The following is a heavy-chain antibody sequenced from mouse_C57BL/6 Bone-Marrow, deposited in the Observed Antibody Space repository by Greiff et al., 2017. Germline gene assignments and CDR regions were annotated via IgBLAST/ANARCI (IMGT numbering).Heavy chain of an antibody. Sequence: EVKLQESGAELVRPGASVKMSCTASGFTFTDYYMHWVKQRPEQGLEWIGWIDPENGDTDYASKFQGKATITADTSSNTAYLQLSSLTSEDTAVYYCLCYDDEAWFAYWGQGTLVTVSA. CDR3: LCYDDEAWFAY. CDR1: GFTFTDYY. CDR2: IDPENGDT. D-gene: IGHD2-4*01. J-gene: IGHJ3*01. V-gene: IGHV14-4*01.